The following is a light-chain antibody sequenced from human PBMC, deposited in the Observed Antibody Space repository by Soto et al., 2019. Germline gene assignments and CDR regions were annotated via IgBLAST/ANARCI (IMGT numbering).Light chain of an antibody. V-gene: IGKV1-17*01. Sequence: DIPMTQSRSPLSASVGHRFTITCRASEGIRNDLAWYQQKQGKAPKSMIFAASSLQSGVPSRFSGSGYGTDFNLTISSLQPEDFATYYCLQYKNSPITFGQGTRLEIK. CDR3: LQYKNSPIT. CDR1: EGIRND. CDR2: AAS. J-gene: IGKJ5*01.